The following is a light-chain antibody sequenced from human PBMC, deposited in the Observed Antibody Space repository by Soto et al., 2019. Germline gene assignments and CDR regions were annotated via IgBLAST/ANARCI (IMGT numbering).Light chain of an antibody. CDR1: QTISTW. CDR2: DAS. V-gene: IGKV1-5*01. Sequence: DIQMTQSPSTLSPSVGDRVTITCRASQTISTWMAWYQQKPGKAPKLLVYDASTLQSGVASRFSGSGSGTEFTLIVSGLQPDDSATYYCQQYTNTNNPWMFGQGTKVDIK. CDR3: QQYTNTNNPWM. J-gene: IGKJ1*01.